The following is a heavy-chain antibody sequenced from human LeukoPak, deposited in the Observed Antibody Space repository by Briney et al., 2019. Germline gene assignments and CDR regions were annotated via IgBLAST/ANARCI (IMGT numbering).Heavy chain of an antibody. CDR1: GGSISSSSYY. J-gene: IGHJ4*02. Sequence: PSETLSLTCTVSGGSISSSSYYWGWIRQPPGKGLEWIGSIYYSGSTYYNPSLKSRVTISVDTSKNQFSLKLSSVAAADTAVYYCARPSAGDLWSGYSDDYWGQGTLVTVSS. CDR2: IYYSGST. CDR3: ARPSAGDLWSGYSDDY. D-gene: IGHD3-3*01. V-gene: IGHV4-39*01.